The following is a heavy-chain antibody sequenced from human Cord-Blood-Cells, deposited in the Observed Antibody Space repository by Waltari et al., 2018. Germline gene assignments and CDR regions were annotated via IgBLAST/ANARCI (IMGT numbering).Heavy chain of an antibody. Sequence: QVQLQQWGAGLLKPSETLSLTCAVYGGSFSGYYWSWIRQPPGKGLEWIGEINHNGSTNDNPSHKSRVTRSVDTSKNQFSLKLSSVTAADTAVYYCARDDWGREGDYWGQGTLVTVSS. CDR1: GGSFSGYY. V-gene: IGHV4-34*01. CDR2: INHNGST. D-gene: IGHD3-16*01. J-gene: IGHJ4*02. CDR3: ARDDWGREGDY.